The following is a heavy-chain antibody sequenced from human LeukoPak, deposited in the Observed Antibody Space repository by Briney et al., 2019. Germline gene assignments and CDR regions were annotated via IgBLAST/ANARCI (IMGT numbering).Heavy chain of an antibody. Sequence: SETLSLTCAVYGGSFSGYYWSWIRQPPGKGLEWIGEINHSGSTNYNPSLKSRVTISVDTSKNQFSLKLSPVTAADTAVYYCARGQRITMVRGVIDIWGQGTMVTVSS. CDR2: INHSGST. D-gene: IGHD3-10*01. V-gene: IGHV4-34*01. J-gene: IGHJ3*02. CDR3: ARGQRITMVRGVIDI. CDR1: GGSFSGYY.